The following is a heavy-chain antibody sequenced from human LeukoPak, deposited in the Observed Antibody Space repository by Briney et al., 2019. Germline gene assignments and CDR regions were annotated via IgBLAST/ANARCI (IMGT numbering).Heavy chain of an antibody. CDR3: AANGYYTIEY. CDR2: IYYSGST. J-gene: IGHJ4*02. Sequence: PSETLSLTCTVSGGSINSSNYYWGWIRQPPGKGLEWIVSIYYSGSTYYNPSLKSRVTISVDKSKNQFSLNFNSMSAADSAVYYCAANGYYTIEYWGQGTLVTVSS. CDR1: GGSINSSNYY. V-gene: IGHV4-39*07. D-gene: IGHD1-26*01.